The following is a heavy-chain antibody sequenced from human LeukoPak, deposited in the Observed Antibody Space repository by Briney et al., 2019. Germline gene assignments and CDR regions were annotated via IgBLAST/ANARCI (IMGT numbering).Heavy chain of an antibody. CDR1: GFTFSTFA. CDR2: IFPSGGEI. D-gene: IGHD2-8*02. J-gene: IGHJ4*02. CDR3: ATYRQVLLPFES. Sequence: GGSLRLSCAASGFTFSTFAMIWFGKPPGKGLEGVSSIFPSGGEIHYADSVRGRFTISRDNSKSTLSLQMNSLRAEDTAIYYCATYRQVLLPFESWGQGTLVTVSS. V-gene: IGHV3-23*01.